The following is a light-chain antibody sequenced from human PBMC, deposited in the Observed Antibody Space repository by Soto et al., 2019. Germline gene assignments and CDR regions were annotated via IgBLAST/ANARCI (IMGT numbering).Light chain of an antibody. V-gene: IGKV3-20*01. CDR3: QQYGSSPPIT. CDR1: HSVNNY. Sequence: IVLTQSPGTLSLSPWERATLSCRASHSVNNYLAWYQQKPGQAPRLLIYGASSRATGIPDRFSGSGSRTDFTLTISRLEPEDFAVYYCQQYGSSPPITFGQGTRLEIK. CDR2: GAS. J-gene: IGKJ5*01.